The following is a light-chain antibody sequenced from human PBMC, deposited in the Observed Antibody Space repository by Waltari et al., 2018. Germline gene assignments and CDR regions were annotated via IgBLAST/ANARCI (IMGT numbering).Light chain of an antibody. CDR1: TSNTGAGYD. CDR3: QSYDKILSAWV. CDR2: ANT. V-gene: IGLV1-40*01. J-gene: IGLJ3*02. Sequence: QSVLTQPPSVSGAPGQRVTVSCTGSTSNTGAGYDVQCYQQFPGRAPRLVIYANTYRPSGVPDRFSATKSGSSASLAITGLQAEDEADYYCQSYDKILSAWVFGGGTKVTVL.